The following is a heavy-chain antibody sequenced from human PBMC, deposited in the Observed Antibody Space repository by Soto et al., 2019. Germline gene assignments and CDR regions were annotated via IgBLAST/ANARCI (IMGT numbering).Heavy chain of an antibody. V-gene: IGHV3-23*01. CDR1: GFTFSSYA. CDR2: ISGSGGST. J-gene: IGHJ2*01. Sequence: EVQLLESGGGLVQPGGSLRLSCAASGFTFSSYAMSWVRQAPGKGLEWVSAISGSGGSTYYADSVKGRFTISRDNSKNTLYLQMNSLRAEDTAVYYCAKLLAYCGGDCPEQDLWGGGTLVTVSS. D-gene: IGHD2-21*01. CDR3: AKLLAYCGGDCPEQDL.